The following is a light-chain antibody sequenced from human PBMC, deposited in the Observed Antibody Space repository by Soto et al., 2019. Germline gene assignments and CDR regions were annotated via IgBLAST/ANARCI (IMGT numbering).Light chain of an antibody. CDR2: AAS. V-gene: IGKV1-39*01. CDR1: QSISSY. Sequence: DIQMTQSPSSLSASVGARVTITCRASQSISSYLNWYQQKPGKAPKLLIYAASSLQSGVPSRFSGSGSGTDFTLTISSLQPEDFATYYCQQSYSTSTFGPGTKVDIK. CDR3: QQSYSTST. J-gene: IGKJ3*01.